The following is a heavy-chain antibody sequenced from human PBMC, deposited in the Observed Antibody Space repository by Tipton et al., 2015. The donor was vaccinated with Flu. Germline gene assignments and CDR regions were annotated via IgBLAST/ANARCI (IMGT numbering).Heavy chain of an antibody. V-gene: IGHV4-4*07. CDR1: GGSISSYY. D-gene: IGHD1-1*01. Sequence: TLSLTCTVSGGSISSYYWSWIRQPAGKGLEWIGRIYTSGSTNFSPSLKSRVTMSVDTSKNQFSLKLRSVTAADTAVYFCARSPNDEGRAFDIWGQGTLVTVSS. CDR2: IYTSGST. J-gene: IGHJ3*02. CDR3: ARSPNDEGRAFDI.